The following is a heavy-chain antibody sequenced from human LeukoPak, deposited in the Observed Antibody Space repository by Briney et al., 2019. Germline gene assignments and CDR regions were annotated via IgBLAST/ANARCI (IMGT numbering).Heavy chain of an antibody. D-gene: IGHD3-9*01. CDR1: GDSVSSNSAA. CDR2: TYYRSRWFT. Sequence: SQTLSLTCAISGDSVSSNSAACNWIRQSPSRGLEWLVRTYYRSRWFTNYAVSVKSRMTINPDTSKNQFSLQLNSVTPEDPAVYYCARVSTIGSSAFDIWGQGTMVTVSS. J-gene: IGHJ3*02. CDR3: ARVSTIGSSAFDI. V-gene: IGHV6-1*01.